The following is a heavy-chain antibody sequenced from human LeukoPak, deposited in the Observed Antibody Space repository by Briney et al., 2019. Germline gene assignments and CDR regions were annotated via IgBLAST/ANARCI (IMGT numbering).Heavy chain of an antibody. V-gene: IGHV3-11*06. J-gene: IGHJ6*02. D-gene: IGHD4-11*01. CDR3: ARSYSNHLFGMDV. CDR2: ISRSSSYA. Sequence: GGSLRLSCAVSGFTFSDYYMSWIRQAPGKGLEWVSYISRSSSYANYADSVKGRFAISRDNAKNSMTLQMNSLRAEDTAVYYCARSYSNHLFGMDVWGQGTTVTVSS. CDR1: GFTFSDYY.